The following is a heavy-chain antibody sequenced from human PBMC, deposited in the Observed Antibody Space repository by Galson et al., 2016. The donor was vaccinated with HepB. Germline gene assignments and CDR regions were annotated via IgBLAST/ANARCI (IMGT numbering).Heavy chain of an antibody. V-gene: IGHV3-21*06. CDR1: GFTLSRYS. D-gene: IGHD3-3*01. J-gene: IGHJ4*02. CDR2: ISSSGSI. Sequence: SLRLSCAASGFTLSRYSMNWLRQAPGKGLEWVSSISSSGSIYYADSLRGRVTISRDNAWNSLSLQMNNLRAEDTAFYYCARDRGAILGTIRFDYWGQGALVTVSS. CDR3: ARDRGAILGTIRFDY.